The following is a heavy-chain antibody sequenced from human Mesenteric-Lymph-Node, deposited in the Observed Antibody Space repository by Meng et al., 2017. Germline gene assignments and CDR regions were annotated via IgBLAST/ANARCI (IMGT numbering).Heavy chain of an antibody. CDR3: ARVEVLLWFGELYGYYGMDV. CDR2: IYYSGST. Sequence: ESLKISCTVSGGSISSSSYYWGWIRQPPGKGLEWIGSIYYSGSTYYNPSLKSRVTISVDTSKNQFSLKLSSVTAADTAVYYCARVEVLLWFGELYGYYGMDVWGQGTTVTVSS. J-gene: IGHJ6*02. V-gene: IGHV4-39*07. CDR1: GGSISSSSYY. D-gene: IGHD3-10*01.